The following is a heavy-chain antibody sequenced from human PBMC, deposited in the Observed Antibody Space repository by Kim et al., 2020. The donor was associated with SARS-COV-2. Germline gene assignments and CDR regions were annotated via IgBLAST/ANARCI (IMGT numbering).Heavy chain of an antibody. Sequence: SETLSLTCTVSGGSISSGDHYWSWIRQPPGKGLEWIAYIYYSGSTYYNPSLKSRVSMSIDTSKNQFSLELTSVTAADTAVYYCARGGGDGYHYVGYWGQGTPLTVSS. J-gene: IGHJ4*02. CDR2: IYYSGST. CDR3: ARGGGDGYHYVGY. V-gene: IGHV4-30-4*01. D-gene: IGHD5-12*01. CDR1: GGSISSGDHY.